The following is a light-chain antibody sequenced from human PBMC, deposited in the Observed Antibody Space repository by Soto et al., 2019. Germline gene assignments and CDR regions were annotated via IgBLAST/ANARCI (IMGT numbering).Light chain of an antibody. V-gene: IGLV2-14*01. CDR1: SSDIGGYNY. CDR2: EVS. J-gene: IGLJ3*02. CDR3: SSYTSSSTQVV. Sequence: QSVLTQPASVSGSPGQSITISCTGTSSDIGGYNYVSWYQQHPGKAPKLMIYEVSNWPSGVSNRFSGSKSGNTASLTISGLQAEDEADYYCSSYTSSSTQVVFGGGTKVTVL.